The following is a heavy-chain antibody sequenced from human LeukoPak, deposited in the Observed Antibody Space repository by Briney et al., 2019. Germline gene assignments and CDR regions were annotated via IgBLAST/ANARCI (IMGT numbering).Heavy chain of an antibody. Sequence: GGSLRLSCAASGFTFSTYSMNWVRQAPGKGLEWVSSISSSSSYIYYADSVKGRFTISRDNAKNSLYLQMNSLRAEDTAVYYCARVYSSSSGLNYWGQGTLVTVSS. CDR1: GFTFSTYS. D-gene: IGHD6-6*01. CDR3: ARVYSSSSGLNY. J-gene: IGHJ4*02. CDR2: ISSSSSYI. V-gene: IGHV3-21*01.